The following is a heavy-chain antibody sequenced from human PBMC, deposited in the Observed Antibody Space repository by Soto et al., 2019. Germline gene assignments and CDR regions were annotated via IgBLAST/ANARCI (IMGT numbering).Heavy chain of an antibody. CDR1: GFIFSSYA. D-gene: IGHD3-22*01. V-gene: IGHV3-30-3*01. Sequence: QVQLVESGGGVVQPGRSLRLSCAASGFIFSSYAMHWVRQAPGKGLEWVAVISYDGSNKYYADSVKGRFTISRDNLKNPLYLQLNSLRAEDTAVYYCARDYYDSSGYYVGDYWGQGTLVTVSS. CDR3: ARDYYDSSGYYVGDY. CDR2: ISYDGSNK. J-gene: IGHJ4*02.